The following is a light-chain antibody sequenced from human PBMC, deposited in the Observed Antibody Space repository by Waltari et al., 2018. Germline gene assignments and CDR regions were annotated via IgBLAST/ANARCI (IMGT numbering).Light chain of an antibody. CDR3: SSYTRSSTLV. CDR2: EVS. CDR1: SSDVGGYNY. Sequence: QSALTQPASVSGSPGQSITVSCTGTSSDVGGYNYVSWYQQHPGKAPKLMIYEVSNRPSGVSNGCSGPKSGNTASRTISGRQAEDEADYYCSSYTRSSTLVFGTGTKVTVL. J-gene: IGLJ1*01. V-gene: IGLV2-14*01.